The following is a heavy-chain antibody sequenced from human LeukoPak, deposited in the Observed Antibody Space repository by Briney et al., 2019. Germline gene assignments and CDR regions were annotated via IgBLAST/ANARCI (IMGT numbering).Heavy chain of an antibody. CDR3: ARDLQWPDAFDI. Sequence: ASVKVSCKASGYTFTGYYMHWVRQAPGQGLEWTGWINPNSGGTNYAQKFQGRVTMTRDTSISTAYMELSRLRSDDTAVYYCARDLQWPDAFDIWGQGTMVTVSS. J-gene: IGHJ3*02. CDR1: GYTFTGYY. D-gene: IGHD6-19*01. CDR2: INPNSGGT. V-gene: IGHV1-2*02.